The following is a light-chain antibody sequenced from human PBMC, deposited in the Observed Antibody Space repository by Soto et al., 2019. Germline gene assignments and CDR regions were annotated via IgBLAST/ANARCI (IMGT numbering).Light chain of an antibody. J-gene: IGKJ1*01. Sequence: EIVLTQSPGTLSLSPGERATLSCRASQSVTSSYLAWYQQKPGQAPRLLIYGAYNRATGIPDRFSGSGSGTVFTLSISRLEPEDFAVYYCQEYGSSRTFGLGTKV. CDR3: QEYGSSRT. V-gene: IGKV3-20*01. CDR1: QSVTSSY. CDR2: GAY.